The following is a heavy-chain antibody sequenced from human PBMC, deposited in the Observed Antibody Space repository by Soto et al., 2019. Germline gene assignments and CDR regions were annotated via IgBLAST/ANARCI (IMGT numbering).Heavy chain of an antibody. V-gene: IGHV3-48*01. J-gene: IGHJ4*02. Sequence: GGSLRLSCAASGFTFSSYSMNWVRQAPGKGLEWVSYISSSSSTIYYADSVKGRFTISRDNAKNSLYLQMNSLRAEDTAVYYCARDSVYPMTTVTILAPDYFDYWGQGTLVTVSS. CDR1: GFTFSSYS. CDR2: ISSSSSTI. D-gene: IGHD4-17*01. CDR3: ARDSVYPMTTVTILAPDYFDY.